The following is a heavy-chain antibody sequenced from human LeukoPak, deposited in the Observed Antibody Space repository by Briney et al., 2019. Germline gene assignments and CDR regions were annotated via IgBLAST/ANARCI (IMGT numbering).Heavy chain of an antibody. D-gene: IGHD3-22*01. CDR1: GGSFSGYY. J-gene: IGHJ4*02. Sequence: SETLSLTCAVYGGSFSGYYWSWIRQPPGKGLEWIGEINHSGSTNYNPSLKSRVAISVDTSKNQFSLKLSSVTAADTAVYYCARAPSTTMNRWPFDYWGQGTLVTVSS. CDR2: INHSGST. V-gene: IGHV4-34*01. CDR3: ARAPSTTMNRWPFDY.